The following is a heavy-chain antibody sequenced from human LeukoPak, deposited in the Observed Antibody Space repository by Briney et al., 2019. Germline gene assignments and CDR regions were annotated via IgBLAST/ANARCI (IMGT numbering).Heavy chain of an antibody. V-gene: IGHV4-59*01. CDR2: IYYSGST. J-gene: IGHJ4*02. CDR1: GGSISSYY. CDR3: ARDLIVGATRIGAFDY. D-gene: IGHD1-26*01. Sequence: SETLSLTCTVSGGSISSYYWSWIRQPPGKGLEWIGYIYYSGSTSYNPSLKSRVTISVDTSKNQFSLKLSSVTAADTAVYYCARDLIVGATRIGAFDYWGQGTLVTVSS.